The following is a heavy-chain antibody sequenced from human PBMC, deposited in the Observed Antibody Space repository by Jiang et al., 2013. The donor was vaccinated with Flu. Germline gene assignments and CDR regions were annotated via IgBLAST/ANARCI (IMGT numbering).Heavy chain of an antibody. D-gene: IGHD6-13*01. V-gene: IGHV4-39*07. CDR2: IYYSGST. CDR1: GGSISSSSYY. Sequence: GSGLVKPSETLSLTCTVSGGSISSSSYYWGWIRQPPGKGLEWIGSIYYSGSTYYNPSLKSRVTISVDTSKNQFSLKLSSVTAADTAVYYCARDPITVSSSHQQGFDPWGQGTLVTVSS. J-gene: IGHJ5*02. CDR3: ARDPITVSSSHQQGFDP.